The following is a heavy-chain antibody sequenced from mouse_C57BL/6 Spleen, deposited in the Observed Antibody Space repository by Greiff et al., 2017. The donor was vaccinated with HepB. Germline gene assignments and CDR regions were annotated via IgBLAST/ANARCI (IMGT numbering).Heavy chain of an antibody. Sequence: VKLLESGAELARPGASVKLSCKASGYTFTSYGISWVKQRTGQGLEWIGEIYPRSGNTYYNEKFKGKATLTADKSSSTAYMELRILTSEDSAVYVCAGERDGYDGNWDYWGQGTTLTVSS. J-gene: IGHJ2*01. CDR1: GYTFTSYG. CDR3: AGERDGYDGNWDY. D-gene: IGHD2-2*01. CDR2: IYPRSGNT. V-gene: IGHV1-81*01.